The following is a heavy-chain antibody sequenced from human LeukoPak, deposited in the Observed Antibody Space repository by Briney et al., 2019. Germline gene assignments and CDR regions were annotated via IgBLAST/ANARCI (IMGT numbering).Heavy chain of an antibody. CDR2: IYYSGST. CDR3: ARVVPAAGLGCFDY. V-gene: IGHV4-59*01. Sequence: SETLSLTCTVSGGSISSYYWSWIRQPPGKGLEWIGHIYYSGSTKYNPSLKSRVTISVDTYKNQFSLKLSSVTAADTAVYYCARVVPAAGLGCFDYWGQGTLVTVSS. D-gene: IGHD6-13*01. CDR1: GGSISSYY. J-gene: IGHJ4*02.